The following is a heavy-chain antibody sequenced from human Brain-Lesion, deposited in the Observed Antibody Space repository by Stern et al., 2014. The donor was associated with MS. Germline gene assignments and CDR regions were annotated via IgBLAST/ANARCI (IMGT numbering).Heavy chain of an antibody. D-gene: IGHD6-13*01. Sequence: QVQLVESGPGLVKPSGTLSLTCAVSGGSISSSNWWSWVRQSPGKGLEWIGESDHSGSTIYNPSLKSRVTVSVDTSKNRFSLNLRSVTAADTAVYFCARFPASRPHVFDSWGQGTLVTVSS. J-gene: IGHJ4*02. CDR2: SDHSGST. CDR1: GGSISSSNW. V-gene: IGHV4-4*02. CDR3: ARFPASRPHVFDS.